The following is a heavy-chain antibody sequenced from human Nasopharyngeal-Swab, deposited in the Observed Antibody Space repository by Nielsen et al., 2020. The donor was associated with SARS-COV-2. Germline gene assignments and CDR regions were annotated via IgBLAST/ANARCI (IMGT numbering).Heavy chain of an antibody. CDR2: IYYSGNT. J-gene: IGHJ4*02. V-gene: IGHV4-59*08. CDR1: AVSFSSYY. D-gene: IGHD3-16*01. Sequence: GSLRLSCTVSAVSFSSYYWSWIRQSPGKGLEWICYIYYSGNTNYNPSHKSRVTISVDTSKKQFSLKLNSVTASDTAVYYCASRDPSGGFDYWGQGTLVTVSS. CDR3: ASRDPSGGFDY.